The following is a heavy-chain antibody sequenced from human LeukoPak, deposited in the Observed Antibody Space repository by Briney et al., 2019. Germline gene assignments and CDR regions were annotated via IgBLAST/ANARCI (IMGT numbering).Heavy chain of an antibody. CDR1: GGTFSSYA. D-gene: IGHD3-22*01. CDR2: IIPIFGTA. Sequence: PGASVKVSCKASGGTFSSYAISWVRQAPGQGLEWMGGIIPIFGTANYAQKFQGRVTITADESTSTAYMELSSLRSEDTAVHYCAAENDSSGYYYFGYYFDYWGQGTLVTVSS. V-gene: IGHV1-69*13. J-gene: IGHJ4*02. CDR3: AAENDSSGYYYFGYYFDY.